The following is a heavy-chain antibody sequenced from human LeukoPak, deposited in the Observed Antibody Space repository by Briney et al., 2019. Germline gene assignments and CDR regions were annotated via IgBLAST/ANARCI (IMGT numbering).Heavy chain of an antibody. Sequence: ASVKVSCKASGYTFTGYYMHWVRQAPGQGLEWMGRINPNSGGTNYAQKFQGRVTMTRDTSISTAYMELSSLRSEDTAVYYCARGPDYGDYEEYFQHWVQGTLVTVSS. CDR1: GYTFTGYY. D-gene: IGHD4-17*01. CDR3: ARGPDYGDYEEYFQH. J-gene: IGHJ1*01. V-gene: IGHV1-2*06. CDR2: INPNSGGT.